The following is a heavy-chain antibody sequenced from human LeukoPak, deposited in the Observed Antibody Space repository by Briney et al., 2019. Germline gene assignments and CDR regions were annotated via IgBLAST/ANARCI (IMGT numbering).Heavy chain of an antibody. D-gene: IGHD2-2*01. CDR2: INPNSGGT. V-gene: IGHV1-2*04. J-gene: IGHJ4*02. CDR1: GYTFTGYY. CDR3: ARGPLQYCSSTSCYWERLYFDY. Sequence: ASVKVSCKASGYTFTGYYMHWVRQAPGQGLEWMGWINPNSGGTNYAQKFQGWVTMTRDTSISTAYMELSRLRSDDTAVYYCARGPLQYCSSTSCYWERLYFDYWGQGTLVTVSS.